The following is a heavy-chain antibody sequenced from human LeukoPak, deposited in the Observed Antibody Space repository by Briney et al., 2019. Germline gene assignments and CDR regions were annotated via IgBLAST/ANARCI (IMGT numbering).Heavy chain of an antibody. V-gene: IGHV4-39*01. CDR1: GGSISSSSYY. Sequence: SETLSLTCTVSGGSISSSSYYWGWIRQPPGKGLEWIGSIYYSGSTYYNPSLKSRVTISVDTSKNQFSLKLSSVTAADTAVYYCARGVPPLDAIDIWGQGTMVTVSS. CDR2: IYYSGST. CDR3: ARGVPPLDAIDI. J-gene: IGHJ3*02. D-gene: IGHD1-1*01.